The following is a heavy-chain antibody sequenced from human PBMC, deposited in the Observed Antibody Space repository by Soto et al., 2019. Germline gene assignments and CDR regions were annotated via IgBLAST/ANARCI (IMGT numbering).Heavy chain of an antibody. D-gene: IGHD6-6*01. J-gene: IGHJ6*02. CDR3: AKDHRARIYYYYYGMDV. V-gene: IGHV3-23*01. Sequence: GGSLRLSCAASGFTFSSYAMSWVRQAPGKGLEWVSAISGSGGSTYYADSVKGRFTISRDNSKNTLYLQMNSLRAEDTAVYYCAKDHRARIYYYYYGMDVWGQETTVTVSS. CDR2: ISGSGGST. CDR1: GFTFSSYA.